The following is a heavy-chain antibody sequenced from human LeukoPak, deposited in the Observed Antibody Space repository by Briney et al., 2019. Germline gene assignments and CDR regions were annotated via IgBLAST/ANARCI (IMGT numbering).Heavy chain of an antibody. CDR1: GYSFTSYW. J-gene: IGHJ6*03. V-gene: IGHV5-51*01. CDR2: IYPGDSDT. CDR3: ARRMRYCSSTSCRPHYYYYYYMDV. D-gene: IGHD2-2*01. Sequence: GESLKISCKGSGYSFTSYWIGWVRQMPGKGLEWMGIIYPGDSDTRYSPSFQGQVTISADKSISTAYLQWSSLKASDTAMYYCARRMRYCSSTSCRPHYYYYYYMDVWGKGTTVTVSS.